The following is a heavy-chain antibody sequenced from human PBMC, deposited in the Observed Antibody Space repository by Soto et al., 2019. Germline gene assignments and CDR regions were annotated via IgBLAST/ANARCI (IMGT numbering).Heavy chain of an antibody. J-gene: IGHJ4*02. CDR3: AHAYGGGSLY. D-gene: IGHD3-10*01. CDR1: GFSLTTDRVG. V-gene: IGHV2-5*02. Sequence: QITLKESGPPLVKPTQTLTLTCTFSGFSLTTDRVGVGWIRQPPGEALEWLAVIYWDDSKAYRPSLESRLNISKDTSKIQVALTMTNVDSLDTATYYCAHAYGGGSLYWGQGTLVTVSS. CDR2: IYWDDSK.